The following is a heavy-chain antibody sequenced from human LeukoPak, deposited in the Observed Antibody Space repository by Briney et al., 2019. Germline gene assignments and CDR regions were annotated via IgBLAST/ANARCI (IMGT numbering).Heavy chain of an antibody. CDR3: ARDYCSSTSCYFDY. CDR1: GYTFTNYG. Sequence: ASVKVSCKASGYTFTNYGISWVRQAPGQGLEWMGWISAYNGNTNYAQKLQGRVSMTTDTSTSTAYMELWSLRSDDTAVYYCARDYCSSTSCYFDYWGQGTLVTVSS. J-gene: IGHJ4*02. V-gene: IGHV1-18*04. CDR2: ISAYNGNT. D-gene: IGHD2-2*01.